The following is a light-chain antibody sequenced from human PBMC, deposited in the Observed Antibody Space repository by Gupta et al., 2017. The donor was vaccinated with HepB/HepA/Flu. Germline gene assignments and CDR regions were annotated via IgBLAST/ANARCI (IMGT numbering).Light chain of an antibody. CDR2: DIS. CDR3: NSYTDSRYWV. J-gene: IGLJ3*02. CDR1: SSDIGAYNY. Sequence: QPALTHPASVSGSPAQSITILCSGTSSDIGAYNYFSWFQQHPGKDPKLILYDISNRPSGVSHRFSGSKSGNTASLTISGLQAEDEADYYCNSYTDSRYWVFGGGTKLAVL. V-gene: IGLV2-14*01.